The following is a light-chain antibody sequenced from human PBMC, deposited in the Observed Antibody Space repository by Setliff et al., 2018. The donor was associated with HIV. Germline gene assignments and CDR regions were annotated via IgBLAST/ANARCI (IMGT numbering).Light chain of an antibody. Sequence: LAQPASVSGSPGQSITISCTGTSSDIGTYNLVSWYQQHPGKAPKLMIYEGSKRPSGVSNRFSGSKSGNTASLTISGLQAEDEADYYCCSYAGNNIVIVFGGGTKVTVL. CDR1: SSDIGTYNL. CDR2: EGS. CDR3: CSYAGNNIVIV. V-gene: IGLV2-23*01. J-gene: IGLJ3*02.